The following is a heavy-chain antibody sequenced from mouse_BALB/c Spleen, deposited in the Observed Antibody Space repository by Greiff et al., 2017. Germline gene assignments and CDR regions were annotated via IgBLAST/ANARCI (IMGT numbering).Heavy chain of an antibody. CDR2: ISYSGST. V-gene: IGHV3-2*02. Sequence: EVPLQQSGPGLVKPSQSLSLTCTVTGYSITSDYAWNWIRQFPGNKLEWMGYISYSGSTSYNPSLKRRISITRDTSKNQFFLQLNSVTTEDTATYYCAKEGDYGYDAWFAYWGQGTLVTVSA. CDR3: AKEGDYGYDAWFAY. J-gene: IGHJ3*01. D-gene: IGHD2-2*01. CDR1: GYSITSDYA.